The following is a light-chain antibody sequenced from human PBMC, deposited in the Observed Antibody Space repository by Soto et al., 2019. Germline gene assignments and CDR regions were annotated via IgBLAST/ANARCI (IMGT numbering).Light chain of an antibody. Sequence: QSVLTQPPSVSAAPGQKVTISCSGSSSNIGNNYVSWYQQLPGTAPKLLIYDNNKRPSGIPDRFSGSKSGTSATLGITGLQTEDEAGYYCGTWDSSLSAVVFGGGTKLTVL. V-gene: IGLV1-51*01. J-gene: IGLJ2*01. CDR3: GTWDSSLSAVV. CDR2: DNN. CDR1: SSNIGNNY.